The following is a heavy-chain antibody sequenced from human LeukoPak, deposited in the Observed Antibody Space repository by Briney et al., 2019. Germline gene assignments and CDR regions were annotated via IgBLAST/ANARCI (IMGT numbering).Heavy chain of an antibody. CDR3: ARLRFPVRGVIQDY. CDR1: GGSISSSNW. Sequence: PSGTLSLTCAVSGGSISSSNWWSWVRQPPGKGLEWIGEIYHSGSTNYNPSLKSRVTISVDKSKNQFSLKLSSVTAADTAVYYCARLRFPVRGVIQDYWGQGTLVTVSS. J-gene: IGHJ4*02. D-gene: IGHD3-10*01. V-gene: IGHV4-4*02. CDR2: IYHSGST.